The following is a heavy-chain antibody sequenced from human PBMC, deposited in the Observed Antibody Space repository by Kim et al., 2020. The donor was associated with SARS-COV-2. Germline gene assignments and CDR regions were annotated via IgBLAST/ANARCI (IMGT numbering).Heavy chain of an antibody. CDR3: ARQGYSLSDFDY. CDR2: IYYSGST. V-gene: IGHV4-59*08. D-gene: IGHD5-18*01. Sequence: SETLSLTCTVSGGSISSYYWSWIRQPPGKGLEWIGYIYYSGSTNYNPSLKSRVTISVDTSKNQFSLKLSSVTAADTAVYYCARQGYSLSDFDYWGQGTLVTVSS. CDR1: GGSISSYY. J-gene: IGHJ4*02.